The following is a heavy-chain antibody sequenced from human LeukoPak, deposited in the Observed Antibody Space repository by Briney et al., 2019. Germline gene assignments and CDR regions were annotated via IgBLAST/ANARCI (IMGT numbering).Heavy chain of an antibody. D-gene: IGHD2-15*01. J-gene: IGHJ4*02. CDR3: ARHSPSLRYCSGGNCFLHY. CDR2: IDPSDSYT. CDR1: GYSFTNYW. Sequence: GESLKISCKGSGYSFTNYWITWVRQMPGKGLKWMGNIDPSDSYTNYSPSFQGHVTISADKSINTAYLQWSSLKASDTAMYHCARHSPSLRYCSGGNCFLHYWGQGTLVTVSS. V-gene: IGHV5-10-1*01.